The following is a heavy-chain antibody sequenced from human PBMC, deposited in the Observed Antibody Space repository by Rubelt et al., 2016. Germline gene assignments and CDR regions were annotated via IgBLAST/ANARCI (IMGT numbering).Heavy chain of an antibody. Sequence: GKGLERVSYISSSGSTIYYADSVKGRFTISRDNSKNTLYLQMNSLRAEDTAVYYCAKDRLQQLVIFHYWGQGTLVTVSS. D-gene: IGHD6-13*01. CDR2: ISSSGSTI. J-gene: IGHJ4*02. CDR3: AKDRLQQLVIFHY. V-gene: IGHV3-23*01.